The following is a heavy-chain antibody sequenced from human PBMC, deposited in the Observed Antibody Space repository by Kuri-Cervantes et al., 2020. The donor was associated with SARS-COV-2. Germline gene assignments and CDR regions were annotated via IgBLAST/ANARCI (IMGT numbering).Heavy chain of an antibody. CDR3: ARDRHITIFGVVMGIQSAYYYYYTDV. J-gene: IGHJ6*03. V-gene: IGHV3-30*02. CDR1: GFTFSSYG. Sequence: GESLKISCAASGFTFSSYGMHWVRQAPGKGLEWVAFIRYDGSNKYYADSVKGRFTISRDNSKNTLYLQMNSLRAEDTAVYYCARDRHITIFGVVMGIQSAYYYYYTDVWGKGTTVTVSS. D-gene: IGHD3-3*01. CDR2: IRYDGSNK.